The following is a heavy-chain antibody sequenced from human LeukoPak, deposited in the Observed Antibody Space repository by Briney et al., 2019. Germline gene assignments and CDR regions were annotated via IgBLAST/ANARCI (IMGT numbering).Heavy chain of an antibody. CDR2: ITWNSGTI. V-gene: IGHV3-9*01. Sequence: GRSLRLSCVASGFNFDQYAMFWVRQAPGKGLEWVTGITWNSGTIAYADSVKGRFTISRDNAKSSLYLQMNSLRTEDTALYYCVRSVGSDWGHFDFRGQGTPVSVSS. CDR1: GFNFDQYA. CDR3: VRSVGSDWGHFDF. D-gene: IGHD7-27*01. J-gene: IGHJ4*02.